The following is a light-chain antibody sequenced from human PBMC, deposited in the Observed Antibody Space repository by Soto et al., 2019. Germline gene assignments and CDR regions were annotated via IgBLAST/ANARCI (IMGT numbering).Light chain of an antibody. CDR1: HGISSL. V-gene: IGKV1-12*01. CDR3: QQANSFPLT. CDR2: AAS. J-gene: IGKJ4*01. Sequence: EIELTQSTSSLSASVGDRVTITCRASHGISSLLAWYQQKPGKAPKLLIYAASSLQSGVPSRFSGSGSGTDFTLTISSLQPEDFATYYCQQANSFPLTFAGGTKV.